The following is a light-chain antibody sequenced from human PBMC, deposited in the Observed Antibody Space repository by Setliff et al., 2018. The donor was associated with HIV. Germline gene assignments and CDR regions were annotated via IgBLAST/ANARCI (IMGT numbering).Light chain of an antibody. J-gene: IGLJ1*01. CDR1: SSDVGGYNY. CDR3: SSYTRSSTRV. CDR2: DVS. V-gene: IGLV2-14*03. Sequence: SALTQPASVSGSPGQSITTSCTGTSSDVGGYNYVSWYQQHPGKAPKLMIYDVSNRPSGVSNRFSGSKSGNTASLTISGLQAEDEADYYCSSYTRSSTRVFGTGTKVTVL.